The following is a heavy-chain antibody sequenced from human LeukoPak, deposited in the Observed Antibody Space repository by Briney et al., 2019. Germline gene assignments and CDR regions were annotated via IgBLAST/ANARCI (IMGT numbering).Heavy chain of an antibody. J-gene: IGHJ4*02. D-gene: IGHD4-17*01. V-gene: IGHV3-33*06. CDR3: AKDHDYGDDY. CDR1: GFTFSSYA. CDR2: IWYDGSNK. Sequence: GGSLRLSCAASGFTFSSYAMHWVRQAPGKGLEWVAVIWYDGSNKYYADSVKGRFTISRDNSKNMLYLQMNSLRAEDTAVYYCAKDHDYGDDYWGQGTLVTVSS.